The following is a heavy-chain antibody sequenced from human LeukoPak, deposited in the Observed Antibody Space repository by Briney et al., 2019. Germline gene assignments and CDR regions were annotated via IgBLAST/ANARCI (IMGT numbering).Heavy chain of an antibody. CDR3: AHTKYSYGSYYFDY. Sequence: SAPTLVNTTQTLTLNYTFSGFSLRTSGVGLDWIRQPPGDALERIALIYWDDDKRYSPSLKSRLTITKDTSKNQVVLTMTNMDPVDTATYYCAHTKYSYGSYYFDYWGQGTLVTVSS. D-gene: IGHD5-18*01. V-gene: IGHV2-5*02. CDR1: GFSLRTSGVG. J-gene: IGHJ4*02. CDR2: IYWDDDK.